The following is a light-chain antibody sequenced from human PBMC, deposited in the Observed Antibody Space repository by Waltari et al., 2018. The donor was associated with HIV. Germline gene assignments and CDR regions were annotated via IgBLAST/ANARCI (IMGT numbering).Light chain of an antibody. J-gene: IGKJ2*01. CDR2: DAF. CDR1: EDANIW. V-gene: IGKV1D-16*01. CDR3: QQYNRFPAT. Sequence: DIQLTQSPSSVSASIGDRVTITCRAAEDANIWLAWYHQRPGEAPRALIYDAFTLQGGVPSRFSGSGFGTHFTLTIDNMQPEDFGTYSCQQYNRFPATFGGWTTVDI.